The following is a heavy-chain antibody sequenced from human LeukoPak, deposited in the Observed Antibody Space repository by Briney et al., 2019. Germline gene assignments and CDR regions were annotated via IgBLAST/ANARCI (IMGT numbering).Heavy chain of an antibody. V-gene: IGHV1-69*13. J-gene: IGHJ6*02. CDR1: GGTFSSYA. D-gene: IGHD2-2*01. Sequence: SVKVSCKASGGTFSSYAISWVRQAPGQGLEWMGGIIPIFGTANYAQKFQGSVTITADESTSTASMELSSLRSEDTAVYYCARDRIVVVPAAADYYGMDVWGQGTPVTVSS. CDR2: IIPIFGTA. CDR3: ARDRIVVVPAAADYYGMDV.